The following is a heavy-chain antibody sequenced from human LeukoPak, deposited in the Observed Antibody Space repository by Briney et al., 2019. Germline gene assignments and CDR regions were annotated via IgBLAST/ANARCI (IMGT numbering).Heavy chain of an antibody. Sequence: SETLSLTCTVPGGSISSYYWSWIRQPPGKGLEWIGYIYYSGSTNYNPSLKSRVTISVDTSKNQFSLKLSSVTAADTAVYYCARGRGWPFDPWGQGTLVTVSS. J-gene: IGHJ5*02. V-gene: IGHV4-59*01. D-gene: IGHD6-19*01. CDR2: IYYSGST. CDR1: GGSISSYY. CDR3: ARGRGWPFDP.